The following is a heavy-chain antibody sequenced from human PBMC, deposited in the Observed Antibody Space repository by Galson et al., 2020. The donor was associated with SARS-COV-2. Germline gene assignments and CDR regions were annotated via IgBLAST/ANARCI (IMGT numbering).Heavy chain of an antibody. CDR1: GGSFSGYY. J-gene: IGHJ4*02. V-gene: IGHV4-34*01. CDR2: INHSGST. D-gene: IGHD2-21*02. CDR3: ARAPALGSGGNSSFDY. Sequence: SETLSLTCAVYGGSFSGYYWSWIRQPPGKGLEWIGEINHSGSTNYNPSLKSRVTISVDTSKNQFSLKLSSVTAADTAVYYCARAPALGSGGNSSFDYWGQGTLVTVSS.